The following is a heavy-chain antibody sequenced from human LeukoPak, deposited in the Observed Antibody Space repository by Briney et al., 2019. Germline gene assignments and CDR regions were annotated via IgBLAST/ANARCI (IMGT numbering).Heavy chain of an antibody. Sequence: SETLSLTCAVYGGSFSGYYWSWIRQPPGKGLEWIGEINHSGSTNYNPSLKSRVTISVDTSKNQFSLKLSSVTAADTAVYYCARLSLTDTADGLGWGQGTLVTVSS. V-gene: IGHV4-34*01. J-gene: IGHJ4*02. CDR1: GGSFSGYY. CDR3: ARLSLTDTADGLG. D-gene: IGHD5-18*01. CDR2: INHSGST.